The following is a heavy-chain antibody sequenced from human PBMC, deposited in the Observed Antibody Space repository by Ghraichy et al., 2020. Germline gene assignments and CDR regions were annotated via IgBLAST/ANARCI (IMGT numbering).Heavy chain of an antibody. CDR1: GFTVSSNY. CDR2: IYSGGST. J-gene: IGHJ2*01. CDR3: ARDRPYWYFDL. D-gene: IGHD6-6*01. V-gene: IGHV3-66*01. Sequence: LSLTCAASGFTVSSNYMSWVRQAPGKGLEWVSVIYSGGSTYYADSVKGRFTISRDNSKNTLYLQMNSLRAEDTAVYYCARDRPYWYFDLWGRGTLVTVSS.